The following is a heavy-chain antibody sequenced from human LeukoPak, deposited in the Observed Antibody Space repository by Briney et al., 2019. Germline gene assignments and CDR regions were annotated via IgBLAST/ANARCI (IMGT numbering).Heavy chain of an antibody. Sequence: GGSLRLSCAASGFTFSSFAMHWVRQAPGKGLDWVAFISYDGTNKYYADSVKGRFTISRDNSKNTLYLQMNSLRAEDTAVYYCARDRGARYYDYWGQGTQVSVSS. D-gene: IGHD3-10*01. CDR3: ARDRGARYYDY. J-gene: IGHJ4*02. CDR2: ISYDGTNK. CDR1: GFTFSSFA. V-gene: IGHV3-30-3*01.